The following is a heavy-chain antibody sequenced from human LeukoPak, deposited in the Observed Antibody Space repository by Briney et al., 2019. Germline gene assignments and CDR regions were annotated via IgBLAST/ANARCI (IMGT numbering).Heavy chain of an antibody. CDR2: ISGSGGST. CDR3: AKRGVVIRVILVGFHKEAYYFDS. J-gene: IGHJ4*02. V-gene: IGHV3-23*01. Sequence: GGSLRLSCAVSGITLSNYGMSWVRQAPGKGLEWVAGISGSGGSTSYADSVKGRFTISRDNLRNTLYLQMNSLRAEDTAVYFCAKRGVVIRVILVGFHKEAYYFDSWGQGALVTVSS. D-gene: IGHD3-22*01. CDR1: GITLSNYG.